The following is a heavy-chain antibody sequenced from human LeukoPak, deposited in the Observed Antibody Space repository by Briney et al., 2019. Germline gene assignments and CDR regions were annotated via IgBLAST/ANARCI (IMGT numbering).Heavy chain of an antibody. V-gene: IGHV3-53*01. CDR2: IYSGGST. D-gene: IGHD4/OR15-4a*01. CDR1: GFAASSNY. CDR3: ARLTMVLAFDI. Sequence: GGSLRLSCAASGFAASSNYMTWVRQAPGKGLYWVSVIYSGGSTYYADSVKGRFTISRDNSKNTLYLQMNSLRAEDTAVYYCARLTMVLAFDIWGQGTMVTVSS. J-gene: IGHJ3*02.